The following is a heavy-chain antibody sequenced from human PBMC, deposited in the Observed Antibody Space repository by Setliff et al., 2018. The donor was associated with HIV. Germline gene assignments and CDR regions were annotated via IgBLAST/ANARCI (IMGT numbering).Heavy chain of an antibody. Sequence: SETLSLTCTVSGDSISSDDYYWSWVRQPPGKGLEWIGYIYYSGTTYYSPSLKSRVTISLKTSKNQFSLKLSSVTAADTAVYYCARASTGSAMVQDVLDIWGQGTMVTVSS. CDR1: GDSISSDDYY. V-gene: IGHV4-30-4*08. J-gene: IGHJ3*02. CDR3: ARASTGSAMVQDVLDI. D-gene: IGHD5-18*01. CDR2: IYYSGTT.